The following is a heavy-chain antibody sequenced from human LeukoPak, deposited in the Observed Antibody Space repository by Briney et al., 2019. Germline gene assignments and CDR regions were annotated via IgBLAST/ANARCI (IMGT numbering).Heavy chain of an antibody. Sequence: GGSLRLSCAASGFTFSSYWMNWVRQAPGQGLVWVSHINTDGRTTTYVDSVKGRFTVSRDNAKNTLYLEMNRLRAEDTAVYYCARDNAYMFDYWGQGTQVTVSS. CDR3: ARDNAYMFDY. J-gene: IGHJ4*02. CDR1: GFTFSSYW. CDR2: INTDGRTT. D-gene: IGHD2-2*01. V-gene: IGHV3-74*01.